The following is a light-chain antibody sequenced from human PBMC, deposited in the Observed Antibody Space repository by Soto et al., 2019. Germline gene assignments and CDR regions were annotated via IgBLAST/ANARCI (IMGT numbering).Light chain of an antibody. Sequence: EIVMTQSPATLSVSPGDRATLSCRASQSISANLAWYQQKPGQTPRLLIYGASTRASGVPAKFSGSGSGTEFTLTISSLQSEDFAVYYCHQYGISPFGGGTKVEIK. V-gene: IGKV3-15*01. CDR3: HQYGISP. CDR2: GAS. CDR1: QSISAN. J-gene: IGKJ4*01.